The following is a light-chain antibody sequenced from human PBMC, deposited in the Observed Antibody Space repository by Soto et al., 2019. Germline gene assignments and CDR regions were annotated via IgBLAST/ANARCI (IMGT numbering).Light chain of an antibody. CDR2: DAS. CDR3: QQYDRSPFT. Sequence: EIVLTQSPATLSLSPGERAALSCGASQSVGSTNLAWYQQKPGLAPRLLIYDASTRATGIPDRFSGSGSGTDFTLTISRLEPEDFAVYHCQQYDRSPFTFGPGIKVDIK. V-gene: IGKV3D-20*01. CDR1: QSVGSTN. J-gene: IGKJ3*01.